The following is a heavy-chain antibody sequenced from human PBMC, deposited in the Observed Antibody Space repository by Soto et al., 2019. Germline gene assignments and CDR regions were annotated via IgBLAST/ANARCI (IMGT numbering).Heavy chain of an antibody. J-gene: IGHJ6*02. D-gene: IGHD2-2*01. CDR3: ARDMYPYGMDV. CDR2: IIPISGTA. Sequence: SVKVSCKASGGTFSSYAISWVRQAPGQGLEWMGGIIPISGTANYAQKFQGRVTITADESTSTAFMELSSLRSEDTAVFYCARDMYPYGMDVWGQGTTVTVSS. CDR1: GGTFSSYA. V-gene: IGHV1-69*13.